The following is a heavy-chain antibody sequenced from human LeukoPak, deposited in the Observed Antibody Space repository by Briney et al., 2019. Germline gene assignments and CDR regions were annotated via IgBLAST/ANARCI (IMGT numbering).Heavy chain of an antibody. CDR1: GGSFSGYY. D-gene: IGHD6-13*01. CDR2: INHSGST. J-gene: IGHJ4*02. V-gene: IGHV4-34*01. Sequence: KPSETLSLTCAVYGGSFSGYYWSWIRQPPGKGLEWIGEINHSGSTNCNPSLKSRVTISVDTSKNQFSLKLSSVTAADTAVYYCARAEYSSSWYDYWGQGTLVTVSS. CDR3: ARAEYSSSWYDY.